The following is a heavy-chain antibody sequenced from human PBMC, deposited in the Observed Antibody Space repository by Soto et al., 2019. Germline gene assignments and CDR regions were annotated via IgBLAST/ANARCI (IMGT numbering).Heavy chain of an antibody. D-gene: IGHD4-17*01. CDR2: INSDGSST. Sequence: GGSLRLSCAASRFTFSSFWFHWVRQAPGKGLVWVSHINSDGSSTSYADSVKGRFTISRDNAKNTLYLQMSNLRAEDTAVYYCAKVRTTATTHDASDIWGQGTMVTVSS. V-gene: IGHV3-74*01. CDR3: AKVRTTATTHDASDI. J-gene: IGHJ3*02. CDR1: RFTFSSFW.